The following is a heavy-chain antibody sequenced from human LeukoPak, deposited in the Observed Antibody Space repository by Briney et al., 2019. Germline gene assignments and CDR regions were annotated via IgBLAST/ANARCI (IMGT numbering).Heavy chain of an antibody. CDR3: TKDHSEYVWGSYRRDDY. CDR2: ISGSGDNT. V-gene: IGHV3-23*01. J-gene: IGHJ4*02. D-gene: IGHD3-16*02. CDR1: GFTVNSYA. Sequence: GGSLRFSCTASGFTVNSYAMSWVRQGPGKGLEWVSAISGSGDNTYYADSVRDRFTISRDKSKDTLYLQMDSLRAEDSAVYYCTKDHSEYVWGSYRRDDYWGQGTLVTVSS.